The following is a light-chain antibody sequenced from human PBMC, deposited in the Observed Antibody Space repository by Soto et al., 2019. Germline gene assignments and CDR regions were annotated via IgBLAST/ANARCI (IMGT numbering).Light chain of an antibody. CDR2: KAS. V-gene: IGKV1-39*01. J-gene: IGKJ4*01. CDR3: EQRYSTPQVT. Sequence: DIQMTQSPSSLSASVGDRVTITCRASQSISTYLSWYRKKPGKAPNLLIYKASSLQGGVPSRFSGSGSGKEFTLTISSLQPEDFATYYCEQRYSTPQVTFGGGTKVEIK. CDR1: QSISTY.